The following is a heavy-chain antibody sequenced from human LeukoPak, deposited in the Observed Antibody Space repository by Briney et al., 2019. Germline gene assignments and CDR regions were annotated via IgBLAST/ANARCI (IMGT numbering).Heavy chain of an antibody. D-gene: IGHD3-22*01. CDR2: ISVRSNYR. J-gene: IGHJ4*02. CDR1: GYTFSDFS. Sequence: GGSLTLSCAASGYTFSDFSVNWVRRAPGKGLEWVSSISVRSNYRYYADSVRGRFTISRDDARDSLFLQMNRLRAEDTAVYFCVRLRRNNDRSGYYYYYDYWGQGTLVTVSS. CDR3: VRLRRNNDRSGYYYYYDY. V-gene: IGHV3-21*01.